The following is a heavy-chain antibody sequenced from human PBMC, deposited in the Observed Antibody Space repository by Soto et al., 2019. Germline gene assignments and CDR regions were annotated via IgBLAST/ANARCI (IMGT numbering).Heavy chain of an antibody. V-gene: IGHV1-18*04. CDR2: ITPYNGNT. Sequence: GASVKVSCKASGYTFPTYGISWVRQAPGQGLEWMGWITPYNGNTNYAQKFQGRVTMTTDTSTSTAYMELRTLRSDDTAVYYCARDRRDFTQYFDYWGQGTLVTVSS. D-gene: IGHD2-21*02. CDR1: GYTFPTYG. CDR3: ARDRRDFTQYFDY. J-gene: IGHJ4*02.